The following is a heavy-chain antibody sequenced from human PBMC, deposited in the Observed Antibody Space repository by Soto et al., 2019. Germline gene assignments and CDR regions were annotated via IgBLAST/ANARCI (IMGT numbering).Heavy chain of an antibody. CDR1: GGSFSGYY. CDR3: ARGSTITMVRGVTDYYYYYMDV. D-gene: IGHD3-10*01. Sequence: SETLSLTCAVYGGSFSGYYWSWIRQPPGKGLEWIGEINHSGSTNYNPSLKSRVTISVDTSKNQFSLKLGSVTAADTAVYYCARGSTITMVRGVTDYYYYYMDVWGKGTTVTVSS. V-gene: IGHV4-34*01. J-gene: IGHJ6*03. CDR2: INHSGST.